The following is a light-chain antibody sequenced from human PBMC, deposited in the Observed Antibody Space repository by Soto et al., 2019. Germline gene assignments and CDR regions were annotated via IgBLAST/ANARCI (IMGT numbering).Light chain of an antibody. CDR3: MQALQTPLT. J-gene: IGKJ4*01. Sequence: VLTQSPLSLPVTPGEPASIYCRSSESLFTAGHNYLDWYVQKPGQSPQLLIYLGSHRASGVXDXSSGSGSGTDFTLKISRVEAEDVGVYYCMQALQTPLTFGGGTKVEI. CDR2: LGS. V-gene: IGKV2-28*01. CDR1: ESLFTAGHNY.